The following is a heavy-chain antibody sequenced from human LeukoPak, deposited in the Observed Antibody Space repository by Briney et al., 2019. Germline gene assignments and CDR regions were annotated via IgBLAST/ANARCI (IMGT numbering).Heavy chain of an antibody. CDR2: INHSGST. J-gene: IGHJ4*02. CDR3: ARGDIVVVPAAGFDY. Sequence: SETLSLTCAVYGGSFSGYYWSWIRQPPGKGLEWIGEINHSGSTNYNPSLKSRVTISVDTSKNQFSLKLSSVTAADTAVYYCARGDIVVVPAAGFDYWGQGTLVTVSS. CDR1: GGSFSGYY. V-gene: IGHV4-34*01. D-gene: IGHD2-2*01.